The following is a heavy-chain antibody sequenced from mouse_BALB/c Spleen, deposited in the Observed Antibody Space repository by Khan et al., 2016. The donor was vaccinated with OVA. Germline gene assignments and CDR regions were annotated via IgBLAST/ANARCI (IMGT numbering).Heavy chain of an antibody. V-gene: IGHV5-6*01. CDR3: GGHLSGSFDY. CDR2: ISSGGDYT. J-gene: IGHJ3*01. Sequence: EVELVESGGDLVKPGGSLKLSCAASGFTFSSYSMSWVRQTPDKRLEWVASISSGGDYTYYPDSVKGRFTISRDNAKNTLYLQMSDLTSEDTAMYCWGGHLSGSFDYWGQGTMVTVSA. CDR1: GFTFSSYS. D-gene: IGHD1-3*01.